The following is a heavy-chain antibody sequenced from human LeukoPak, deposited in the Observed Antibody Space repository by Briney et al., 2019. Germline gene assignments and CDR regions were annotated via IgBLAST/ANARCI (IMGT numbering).Heavy chain of an antibody. CDR2: ISSSSSYI. V-gene: IGHV3-21*01. J-gene: IGHJ3*02. CDR3: AREGQYGDSGGPNDAFDI. CDR1: GFTFSSYS. Sequence: GGSLRLSCAASGFTFSSYSMTWVRQAPGKGLEWVSSISSSSSYIYYADSVKGRFTISRDNAKNSLYLQMNSLRAEDTAVYYCAREGQYGDSGGPNDAFDIWGQGTMVTVSS. D-gene: IGHD3-22*01.